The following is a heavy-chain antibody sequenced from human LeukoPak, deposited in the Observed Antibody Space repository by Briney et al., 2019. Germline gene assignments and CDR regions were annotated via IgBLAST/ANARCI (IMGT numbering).Heavy chain of an antibody. CDR1: GGSFSGYY. D-gene: IGHD6-6*01. CDR3: ARVGYSGSSGDY. CDR2: INHSGST. Sequence: SETLSLTCAVYGGSFSGYYWSWIRQPPGKGLEWIGEINHSGSTNYNPSLKSRVTISVGTSKNQFSLKLSSVTAADTAVYYCARVGYSGSSGDYWGQGTLVTVSS. V-gene: IGHV4-34*01. J-gene: IGHJ4*02.